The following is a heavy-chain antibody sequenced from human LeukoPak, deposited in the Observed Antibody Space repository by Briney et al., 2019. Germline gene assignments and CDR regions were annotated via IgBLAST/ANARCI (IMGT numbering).Heavy chain of an antibody. D-gene: IGHD3-10*01. CDR2: INHSGST. J-gene: IGHJ3*02. CDR1: GGSFSGYY. V-gene: IGHV4-34*01. Sequence: PSGTLSLTCAVYGGSFSGYYWSWIRQPPGKGLEWIGEINHSGSTNYNPSLKSRGIISVDTSKNQFSLKLSSVTAADTAVYYCARHPPSSAGAYDIWGQGTMVTVSS. CDR3: ARHPPSSAGAYDI.